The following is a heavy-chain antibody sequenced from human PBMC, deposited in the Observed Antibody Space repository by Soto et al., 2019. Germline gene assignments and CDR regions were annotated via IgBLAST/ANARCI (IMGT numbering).Heavy chain of an antibody. J-gene: IGHJ5*02. Sequence: GGSLKLSCTGSGFSFFSYAISWVRQAPGKGLEWVSTISGSGGHTYYADSVKGRFVVSRDNDKNTVYLHMSSLTGEDTAGYFCAKIEMGWFAHWGQGTQVTVSS. CDR2: ISGSGGHT. V-gene: IGHV3-23*01. D-gene: IGHD1-26*01. CDR1: GFSFFSYA. CDR3: AKIEMGWFAH.